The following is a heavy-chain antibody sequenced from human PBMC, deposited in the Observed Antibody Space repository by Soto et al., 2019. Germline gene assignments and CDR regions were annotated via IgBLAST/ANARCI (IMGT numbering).Heavy chain of an antibody. CDR3: ARGTGWLDAFHI. V-gene: IGHV4-59*01. J-gene: IGHJ3*02. Sequence: SETLSLTCTVSGGSISSYYWSWIRQPPGKGLEWIGYVYYSGSTNYNPSLKSRVTISVDTSKNQSSLRLSSVTAADTAVYYCARGTGWLDAFHIWGQGTMVT. CDR2: VYYSGST. CDR1: GGSISSYY. D-gene: IGHD5-12*01.